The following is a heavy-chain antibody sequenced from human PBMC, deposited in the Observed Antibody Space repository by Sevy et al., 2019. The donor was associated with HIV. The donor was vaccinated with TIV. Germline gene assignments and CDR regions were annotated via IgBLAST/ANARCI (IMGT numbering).Heavy chain of an antibody. Sequence: GGSLRLTCAASDLTFSTYFMHWVRLAPGKGLEWVAVVSYDGSNKDYADSVKGRFTISRDNSKNTLSLQMNSLRAEDTAVYYCAADAGWGFQNFYSHFDYWGQGTLVTVSS. V-gene: IGHV3-30-3*01. CDR3: AADAGWGFQNFYSHFDY. CDR1: DLTFSTYF. D-gene: IGHD2-21*01. CDR2: VSYDGSNK. J-gene: IGHJ4*02.